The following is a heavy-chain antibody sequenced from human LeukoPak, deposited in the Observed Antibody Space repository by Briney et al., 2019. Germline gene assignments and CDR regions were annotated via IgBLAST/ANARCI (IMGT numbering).Heavy chain of an antibody. CDR1: GFTFSSYA. Sequence: GGSLRLSCAASGFTFSSYAMHWVRQAPGKGLEWVAVISYDGSNKYYADSVKGRFTISRDNSKNTLYLQMNSLRAEDTAVYYCARAYGGTNAFDIWGQGTMVTVS. CDR2: ISYDGSNK. CDR3: ARAYGGTNAFDI. J-gene: IGHJ3*02. V-gene: IGHV3-30*04. D-gene: IGHD4-23*01.